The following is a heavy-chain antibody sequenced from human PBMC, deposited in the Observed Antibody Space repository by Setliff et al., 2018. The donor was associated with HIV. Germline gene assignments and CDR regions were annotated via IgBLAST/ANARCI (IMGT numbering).Heavy chain of an antibody. V-gene: IGHV4-4*07. J-gene: IGHJ4*02. CDR1: GGSISTYY. CDR3: VGGLRSRTQGHFDY. Sequence: LSLTCTVSGGSISTYYLTWIRQPAGKGLEWIGRIFASGSTNYNPSLKSRVTMSVDTSKNQFSLRLSSVTAADTAVYYCVGGLRSRTQGHFDYWGQGTLVTVSS. CDR2: IFASGST. D-gene: IGHD5-12*01.